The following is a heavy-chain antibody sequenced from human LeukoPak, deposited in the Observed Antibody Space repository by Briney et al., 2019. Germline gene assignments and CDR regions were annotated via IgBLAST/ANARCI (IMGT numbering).Heavy chain of an antibody. V-gene: IGHV3-23*01. CDR3: AKRKVIMKAAGDWYFDL. CDR1: GFTFSSYA. CDR2: ITDSCGST. J-gene: IGHJ2*01. Sequence: GVSLRLSCAPSGFTFSSYAIPWVRQAPGKGLEWLSAITDSCGSTFYADSVKARFTISRDNSKNTLYLQMNSVRAEDTAVYPCAKRKVIMKAAGDWYFDLWGRGSLVTVSS. D-gene: IGHD3-16*01.